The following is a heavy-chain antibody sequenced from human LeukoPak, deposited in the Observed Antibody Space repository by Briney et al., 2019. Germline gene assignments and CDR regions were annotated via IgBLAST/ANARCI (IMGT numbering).Heavy chain of an antibody. CDR3: ARSRFGIDY. CDR1: GGSISSYY. D-gene: IGHD3-10*01. J-gene: IGHJ4*02. CDR2: IYYSGST. Sequence: PSETLSLTCTVSGGSISSYYWSWIRQPPGKGLEWTGYIYYSGSTNYNPSLKSRVTISVDTSKNQFSLKLSSVTAADTAVYYCARSRFGIDYWGQGTLVTVSS. V-gene: IGHV4-59*01.